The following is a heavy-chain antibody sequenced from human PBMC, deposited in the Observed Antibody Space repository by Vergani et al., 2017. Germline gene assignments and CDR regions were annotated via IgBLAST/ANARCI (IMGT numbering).Heavy chain of an antibody. CDR1: GFTFSSYA. CDR2: IYYSGST. Sequence: VQLLESGGGLVQPGGSLRLSCAASGFTFSSYAMSWVRQAPGKGLEWIGYIYYSGSTNYNPSLKSRVTISVDTSKHQFSLKLSSVTAADTAVYYCASSGYGDYGVDYYYGMDVWGQGTTVTVSS. V-gene: IGHV4-59*01. J-gene: IGHJ6*02. D-gene: IGHD4-17*01. CDR3: ASSGYGDYGVDYYYGMDV.